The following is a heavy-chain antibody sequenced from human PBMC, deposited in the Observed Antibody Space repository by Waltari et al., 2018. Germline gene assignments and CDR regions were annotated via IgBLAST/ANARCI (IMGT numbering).Heavy chain of an antibody. CDR1: GGSISSSSYY. V-gene: IGHV4-39*01. CDR2: IYYSGST. D-gene: IGHD1-1*01. Sequence: QLQLQESGPGLVKPSETLSLTCTVSGGSISSSSYYWGWIRQPPGKGLEWIGSIYYSGSTYYNPSLKSRGTISVDTSKNQFSLKLSSVTAADTAVYYCARQATTGPYYFDYWGQGTLVTVSS. CDR3: ARQATTGPYYFDY. J-gene: IGHJ4*02.